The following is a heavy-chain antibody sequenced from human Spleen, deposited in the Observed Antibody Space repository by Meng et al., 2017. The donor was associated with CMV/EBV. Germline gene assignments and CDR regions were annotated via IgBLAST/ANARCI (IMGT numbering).Heavy chain of an antibody. V-gene: IGHV3-23*01. CDR1: GFTFSIHA. J-gene: IGHJ4*02. CDR3: AKDRYSGTYFDY. D-gene: IGHD3-10*01. CDR2: ISSSGG. Sequence: GESLKISCVASGFTFSIHAMSWVRQAPGKGLEWVSGISSSGGNYADSVKGRFTISRDNSKNTLYLQMNGLRAEDTAIYYCAKDRYSGTYFDYWGQGTLVTVSS.